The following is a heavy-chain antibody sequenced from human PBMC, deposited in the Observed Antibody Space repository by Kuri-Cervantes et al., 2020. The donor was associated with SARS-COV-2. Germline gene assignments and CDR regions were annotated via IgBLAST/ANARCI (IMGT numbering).Heavy chain of an antibody. CDR3: TTDDPGFSGRYYYYYYMDV. V-gene: IGHV3-15*01. J-gene: IGHJ6*03. D-gene: IGHD5-12*01. CDR1: GFTFSNAW. Sequence: GGSLRLSCAASGFTFSNAWMSRVRQAPGKGLERVGRIKSKTEGGTTDYAAPVKGRFTISRDDSKNTLYLQMNSLKTEDTAVYYCTTDDPGFSGRYYYYYYMDVWGKGTTVTVSS. CDR2: IKSKTEGGTT.